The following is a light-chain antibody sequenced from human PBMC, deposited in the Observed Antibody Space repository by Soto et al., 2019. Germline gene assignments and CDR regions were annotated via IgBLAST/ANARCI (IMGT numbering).Light chain of an antibody. J-gene: IGKJ3*01. CDR2: DAS. Sequence: EIVLTQSPATLSLSPGERATLSCRASQSVSSYLAWYQQKPGQAPRLLIYDASNRATGIPARFSGSGSGTDFTLTISSREPEDFAVYYCQPRSNWPPRFTFGPGTKVDIK. CDR1: QSVSSY. V-gene: IGKV3-11*01. CDR3: QPRSNWPPRFT.